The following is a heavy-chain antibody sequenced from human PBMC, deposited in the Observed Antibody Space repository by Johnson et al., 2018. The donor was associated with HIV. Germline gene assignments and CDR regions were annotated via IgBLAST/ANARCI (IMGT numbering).Heavy chain of an antibody. D-gene: IGHD3-22*01. Sequence: QVQLVESGGGVVQPGRSLRLSCAASGFTFSSYGMHLVRQAPGKGLEWVAVISYDGSNKYYADSVKGRFTLSRDNSKNTLYLQMNSLRAEDTAVYYCAKEGYYYDSKNDAFDIWGQGTMVTVSS. CDR2: ISYDGSNK. V-gene: IGHV3-30*18. J-gene: IGHJ3*02. CDR3: AKEGYYYDSKNDAFDI. CDR1: GFTFSSYG.